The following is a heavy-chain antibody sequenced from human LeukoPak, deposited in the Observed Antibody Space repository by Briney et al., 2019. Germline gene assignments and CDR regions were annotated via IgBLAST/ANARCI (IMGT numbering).Heavy chain of an antibody. CDR3: ARPRRYDYIWGSYRYRTDAFDI. D-gene: IGHD3-16*02. CDR2: INHSGST. Sequence: PSETLSLTCAVYGGSFSGYYWSWIRQPPGKGLEWIGEINHSGSTNYNPSLKSRVTISVDTSKNQFSLKLSSVTAADTAVYYCARPRRYDYIWGSYRYRTDAFDIWGQGTMVTVSS. CDR1: GGSFSGYY. V-gene: IGHV4-34*01. J-gene: IGHJ3*02.